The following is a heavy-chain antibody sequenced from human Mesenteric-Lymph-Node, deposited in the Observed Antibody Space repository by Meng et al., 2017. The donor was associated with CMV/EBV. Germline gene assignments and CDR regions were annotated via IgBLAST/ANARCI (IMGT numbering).Heavy chain of an antibody. D-gene: IGHD1-1*01. V-gene: IGHV2-5*02. J-gene: IGHJ3*02. Sequence: VCGFSLSNRGVGVGWIRQPPGKALEWLALIYWDDDKRYSPSLKSRLTITKDTSKNQVVLTMTNMDPVDTATYYCAHRPRGSNAFDIWGQGTMVTVSS. CDR3: AHRPRGSNAFDI. CDR1: GFSLSNRGVG. CDR2: IYWDDDK.